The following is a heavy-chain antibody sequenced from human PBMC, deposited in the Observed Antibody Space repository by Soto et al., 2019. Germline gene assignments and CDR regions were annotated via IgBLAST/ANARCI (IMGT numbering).Heavy chain of an antibody. D-gene: IGHD6-13*01. CDR3: ARDLAAAGEDLDY. Sequence: ASVKVSCKASGYTFSGYYMHWVRQAPGQGLEWMGWVNPNSGGTNYEQKFQGRVTMTTDTSINTAYMELSRLTSDDTAVYYCARDLAAAGEDLDYWGQGTLVTVSS. J-gene: IGHJ4*02. V-gene: IGHV1-2*02. CDR1: GYTFSGYY. CDR2: VNPNSGGT.